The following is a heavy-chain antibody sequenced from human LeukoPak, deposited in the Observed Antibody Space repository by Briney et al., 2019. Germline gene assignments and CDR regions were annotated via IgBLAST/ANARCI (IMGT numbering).Heavy chain of an antibody. CDR2: ISSSGSSM. J-gene: IGHJ4*02. CDR1: GFTFSSYE. CDR3: ARGYYSDTTGYNPLDH. Sequence: GGSLRLSCAASGFTFSSYEMNWVRQAPGKRLEWISYISSSGSSMSYADSVKGRFTISRDNAKNSMYLQMTSLRAGDAAVYYCARGYYSDTTGYNPLDHWGQGTLVTVSS. D-gene: IGHD3-22*01. V-gene: IGHV3-48*03.